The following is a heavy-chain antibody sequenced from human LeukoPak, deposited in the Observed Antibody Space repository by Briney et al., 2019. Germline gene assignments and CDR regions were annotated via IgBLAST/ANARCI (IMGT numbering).Heavy chain of an antibody. Sequence: SETLSLTCTVSGGSISSYYWSWLRQPAGKGLEWVGRIYTSGSTNYNPSLKSRVTMSVDTSKNQFSLKLSSVTAADTAVYYCARGRPYYYYMDVWGKGTTVTVSS. V-gene: IGHV4-4*07. CDR1: GGSISSYY. CDR3: ARGRPYYYYMDV. J-gene: IGHJ6*03. CDR2: IYTSGST. D-gene: IGHD1-1*01.